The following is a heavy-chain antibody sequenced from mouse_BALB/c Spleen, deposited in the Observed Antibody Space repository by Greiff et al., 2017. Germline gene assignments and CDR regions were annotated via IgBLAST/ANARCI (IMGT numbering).Heavy chain of an antibody. Sequence: QVQLQQPGAELVKPGASVKLSCKASGYTFTSYWMHWVKQRPGQGLEWIGEIDPSDSYTNYNQKFKGKATLTVDKSSSTAYMQLSSLTSEESAVYYCARSKDGYYAMDYWGQGTSVTVSS. CDR2: IDPSDSYT. D-gene: IGHD2-3*01. V-gene: IGHV1-69*02. CDR1: GYTFTSYW. J-gene: IGHJ4*01. CDR3: ARSKDGYYAMDY.